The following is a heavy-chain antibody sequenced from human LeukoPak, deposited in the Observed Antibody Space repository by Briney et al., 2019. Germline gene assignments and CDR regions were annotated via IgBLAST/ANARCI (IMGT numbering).Heavy chain of an antibody. Sequence: GGSLRLSCAASGFTFSTYAMSWVRQAPGKGLEWVSALIGSGDRTHYADSVRGRFTISRDNSANILYLQMNSLRAEDTALYYCARSAYCNGGTCHYHFDYWGQGALVTVSS. V-gene: IGHV3-23*01. CDR2: LIGSGDRT. D-gene: IGHD2-15*01. CDR3: ARSAYCNGGTCHYHFDY. J-gene: IGHJ4*02. CDR1: GFTFSTYA.